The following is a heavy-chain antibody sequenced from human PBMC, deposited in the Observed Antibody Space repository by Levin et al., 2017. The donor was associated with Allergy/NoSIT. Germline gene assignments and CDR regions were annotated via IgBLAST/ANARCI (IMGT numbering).Heavy chain of an antibody. CDR2: IIPIFGTT. Sequence: KISCKASGGAFSSYSISWVRQAPGQGLEWMGGIIPIFGTTDYAQKFQGRVTFTADESTRTAYMELRSLIFDDTAVYYCAKDGGGPGYNWFDPWGQGTLVTVSS. CDR1: GGAFSSYS. CDR3: AKDGGGPGYNWFDP. J-gene: IGHJ5*02. V-gene: IGHV1-69*01. D-gene: IGHD4-23*01.